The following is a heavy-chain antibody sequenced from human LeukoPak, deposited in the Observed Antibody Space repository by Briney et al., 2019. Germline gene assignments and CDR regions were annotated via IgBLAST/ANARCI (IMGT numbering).Heavy chain of an antibody. Sequence: PGGSLRLSCAASGFTFSSYSMNWVRQAPGKGLEWVSSISSSSSYIYYADSVKGRFTISRDNAKNSLYLQMNSLRAEDTAVYYCARTTGGSITIFGVVITHYMDVWGKGTTVTVSS. J-gene: IGHJ6*03. CDR2: ISSSSSYI. D-gene: IGHD3-3*01. CDR1: GFTFSSYS. V-gene: IGHV3-21*01. CDR3: ARTTGGSITIFGVVITHYMDV.